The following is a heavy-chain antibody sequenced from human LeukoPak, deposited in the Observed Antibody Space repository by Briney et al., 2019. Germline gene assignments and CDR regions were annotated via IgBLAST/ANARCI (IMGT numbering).Heavy chain of an antibody. CDR1: GXTFTSYW. J-gene: IGHJ4*02. CDR3: ARIGGYCYGPGY. V-gene: IGHV3-7*05. D-gene: IGHD5-18*01. Sequence: PGGSLRLSCAASGXTFTSYWMSWVRQAPGKGLEWVANIKQDGSEKYYVDSVKGRFTISRDNAKNSVYLQMNSLRAEDTALYYCARIGGYCYGPGYWGQGTLVTVSS. CDR2: IKQDGSEK.